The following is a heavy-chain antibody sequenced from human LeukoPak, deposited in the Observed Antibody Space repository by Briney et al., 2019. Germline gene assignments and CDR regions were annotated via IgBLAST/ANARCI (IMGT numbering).Heavy chain of an antibody. CDR3: ARDSLFSPSYTVDYYYYYYMDV. Sequence: ASVKVSCKASGYTFTGYYMHWVRQAPGQGLEWMGWINLNSGGTNYAQKFQGRVTMTRDTSISTAYMELSSLRSEDTAVYYCARDSLFSPSYTVDYYYYYYMDVWGKGTTVTVSS. J-gene: IGHJ6*03. V-gene: IGHV1-2*02. D-gene: IGHD2-2*02. CDR1: GYTFTGYY. CDR2: INLNSGGT.